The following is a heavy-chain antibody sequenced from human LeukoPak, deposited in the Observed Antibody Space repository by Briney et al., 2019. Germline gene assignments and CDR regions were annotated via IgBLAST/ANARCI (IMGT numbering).Heavy chain of an antibody. CDR2: INHSGST. Sequence: SETLSLTCAVYGGSFSGYYWSWIRQPPGKGLEWIGEINHSGSTNYNPSLKSRVTIDASKNQFSLKLSSVTAADTAVYYCASQLGYSYGQNFDYWGQGTLVTVSS. V-gene: IGHV4-34*01. CDR3: ASQLGYSYGQNFDY. D-gene: IGHD5-18*01. CDR1: GGSFSGYY. J-gene: IGHJ4*02.